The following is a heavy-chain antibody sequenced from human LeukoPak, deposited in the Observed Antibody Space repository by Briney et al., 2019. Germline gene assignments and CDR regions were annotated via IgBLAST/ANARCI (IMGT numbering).Heavy chain of an antibody. CDR2: TLHSGST. J-gene: IGHJ4*02. Sequence: SETLSLTCTVSGGSISSNSYYWGWIRQPPGKGLEWIGSTLHSGSTYYNPSLKSRVTISVDTSKNQFSLRLSSVTAEDTAVYFCAREARGTYTIDYWGQGTLVTVSS. V-gene: IGHV4-39*01. D-gene: IGHD1-26*01. CDR3: AREARGTYTIDY. CDR1: GGSISSNSYY.